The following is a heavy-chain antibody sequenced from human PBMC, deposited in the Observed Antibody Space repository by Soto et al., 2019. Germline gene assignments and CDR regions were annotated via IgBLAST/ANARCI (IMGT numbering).Heavy chain of an antibody. Sequence: ASVKVSCKASGYTFTSYDINWVRQATGQGLEWMGWMNPNSGNTGYAQKFQGRATMTRNTSISTAYMELSSLRSEDTAVYYCARARLVNGMDVWGQGTTVTVSS. J-gene: IGHJ6*02. CDR1: GYTFTSYD. V-gene: IGHV1-8*01. D-gene: IGHD2-8*02. CDR2: MNPNSGNT. CDR3: ARARLVNGMDV.